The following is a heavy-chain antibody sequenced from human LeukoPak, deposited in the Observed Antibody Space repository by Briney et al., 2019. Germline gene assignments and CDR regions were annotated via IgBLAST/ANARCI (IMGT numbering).Heavy chain of an antibody. CDR1: GGSFSGYY. V-gene: IGHV4-34*01. D-gene: IGHD3-22*01. Sequence: PSETLSLTCAVYGGSFSGYYWSWIRQPPGKGLEWIGEINHSGSTNYNPSLKSRVTISVDTSKNQLSLKLSSVTAADTAVYYCAGGFYDSSGYYSLTFDYWGQGTLVTVSS. CDR3: AGGFYDSSGYYSLTFDY. CDR2: INHSGST. J-gene: IGHJ4*02.